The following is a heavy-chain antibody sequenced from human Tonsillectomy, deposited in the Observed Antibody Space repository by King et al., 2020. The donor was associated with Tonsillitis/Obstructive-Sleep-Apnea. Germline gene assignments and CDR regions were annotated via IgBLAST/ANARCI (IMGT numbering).Heavy chain of an antibody. D-gene: IGHD1-26*01. CDR2: IYYSGST. CDR1: GGSISSYY. CDR3: ARVWWELSPFFDY. Sequence: QLQESGPGLVKPSETLSLTCTVSGGSISSYYWSWIRQPPGKGLEWIGYIYYSGSTNYNPSLKSRVTISVDTSKNQFSLKLSSVTAADTAVYYCARVWWELSPFFDYWGQGTLVTVSS. J-gene: IGHJ4*02. V-gene: IGHV4-59*01.